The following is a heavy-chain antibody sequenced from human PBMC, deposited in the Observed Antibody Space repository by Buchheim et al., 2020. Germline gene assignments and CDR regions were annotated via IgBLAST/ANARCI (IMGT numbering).Heavy chain of an antibody. Sequence: VQLVESGGGVVQPGRSLRLSCAASGFTFSSYGMHWVRQAPGKGLEWVSYISSSGSTIHYADSVKGRFTISRDNAKSSLYLQMNSLRAEDTAVYYCKGTGWRKNYYFDYWGQGTL. CDR1: GFTFSSYG. V-gene: IGHV3-48*04. J-gene: IGHJ4*02. CDR2: ISSSGSTI. D-gene: IGHD6-19*01. CDR3: KGTGWRKNYYFDY.